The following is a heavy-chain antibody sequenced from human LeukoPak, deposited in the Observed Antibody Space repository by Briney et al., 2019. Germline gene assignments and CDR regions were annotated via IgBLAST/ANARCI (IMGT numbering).Heavy chain of an antibody. J-gene: IGHJ5*02. D-gene: IGHD3-9*01. CDR3: ARHIQVTFRVSRLGWFDA. V-gene: IGHV4-39*01. Sequence: SETLSLTCTVSGGSISSTIYYWGWIRQPPGKGLEWIGSIYYRGSTYYNPSLKSRVAISVDTSKNQFSLKLSSVTAADTAVYYCARHIQVTFRVSRLGWFDAWGQGTLVTVSS. CDR2: IYYRGST. CDR1: GGSISSTIYY.